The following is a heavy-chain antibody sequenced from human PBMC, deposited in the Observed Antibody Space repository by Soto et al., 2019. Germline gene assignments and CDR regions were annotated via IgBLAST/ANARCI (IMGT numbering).Heavy chain of an antibody. CDR1: GYTFTSYY. CDR2: INPSGGST. V-gene: IGHV1-46*01. J-gene: IGHJ6*02. D-gene: IGHD3-22*01. CDR3: ARDGRVPMIAHYGMDV. Sequence: GASVKVSCKASGYTFTSYYMHWVRQAPGQGLEWMGIINPSGGSTSYAQKFQGRVTMTRDTSTSTVYMELSSLRSEDTAVYYCARDGRVPMIAHYGMDVWGQGTTVTVSS.